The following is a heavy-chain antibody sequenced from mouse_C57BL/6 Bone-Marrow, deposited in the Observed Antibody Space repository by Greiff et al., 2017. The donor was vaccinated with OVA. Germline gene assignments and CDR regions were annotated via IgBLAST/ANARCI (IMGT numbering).Heavy chain of an antibody. Sequence: VQLQQSGPELVKPGASVKIPCKASGYTFTDYNMDWVKQSHGKSLEWIGDINPNNGGTIYNQKFKGKATLTVDKSSSTAYMELRSLTSEDTAVYYCARGYYSNYEGAMDYWGQGTSVTVSS. CDR3: ARGYYSNYEGAMDY. CDR1: GYTFTDYN. V-gene: IGHV1-18*01. J-gene: IGHJ4*01. CDR2: INPNNGGT. D-gene: IGHD2-5*01.